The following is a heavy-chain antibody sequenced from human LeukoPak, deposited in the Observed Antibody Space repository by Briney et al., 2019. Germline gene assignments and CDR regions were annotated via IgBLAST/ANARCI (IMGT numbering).Heavy chain of an antibody. V-gene: IGHV3-33*01. J-gene: IGHJ4*02. CDR3: ATERDSSWTFDS. Sequence: GSLRPSCAASGIRFNTYAMHWVRQAPGKGLDWVAMIWSDASNQYYADSVKGRFTISRDNSKNTLYLQLNSLRAEDTAVYYCATERDSSWTFDSWGQGTLVTVSS. CDR2: IWSDASNQ. CDR1: GIRFNTYA. D-gene: IGHD6-13*01.